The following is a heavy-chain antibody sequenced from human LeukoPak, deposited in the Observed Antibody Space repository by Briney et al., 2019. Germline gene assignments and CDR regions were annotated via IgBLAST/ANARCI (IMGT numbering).Heavy chain of an antibody. CDR2: ISYDGGNK. D-gene: IGHD2-21*02. J-gene: IGHJ4*02. CDR3: ARGRGLHIVVVTATGPFDY. V-gene: IGHV3-30-3*01. Sequence: GGSLRLSCAASGFTFSSYVMHWVRQAPGKGLEWVAVISYDGGNKYYADSVKGRFTISIDNSKNTLYLQMNSLRAEDTAVYYCARGRGLHIVVVTATGPFDYWGQGTLVTVSS. CDR1: GFTFSSYV.